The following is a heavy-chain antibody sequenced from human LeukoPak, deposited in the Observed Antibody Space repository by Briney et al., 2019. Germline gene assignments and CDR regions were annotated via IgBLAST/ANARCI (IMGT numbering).Heavy chain of an antibody. CDR1: GYTFTSYG. Sequence: ASVKVSCKASGYTFTSYGISWVRQAPGQGLEWMGWISTCNTNYAQKLQGRVTMTTDTSTSTAYMELRSLISDDAAVYYCARGDDYGDYWGLYWGQGTLVTVSS. CDR3: ARGDDYGDYWGLY. CDR2: ISTCNT. D-gene: IGHD4-17*01. J-gene: IGHJ4*02. V-gene: IGHV1-18*01.